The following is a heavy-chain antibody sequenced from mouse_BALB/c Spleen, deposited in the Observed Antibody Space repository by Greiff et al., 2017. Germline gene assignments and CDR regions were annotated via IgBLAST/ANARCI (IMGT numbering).Heavy chain of an antibody. D-gene: IGHD1-1*01. CDR1: GYSITSGYY. CDR3: ARAAYGSGYYFDY. CDR2: ISYDGSN. J-gene: IGHJ2*01. V-gene: IGHV3-6*02. Sequence: EVKLVESGPGLVKPSQSLSLTCSVTGYSITSGYYWNWIRQFPGNKLEWMGYISYDGSNNYNPSLKNRISITRDTSKNQFFLKLNSVTTEDTATYYCARAAYGSGYYFDYWGQGTTLTVSS.